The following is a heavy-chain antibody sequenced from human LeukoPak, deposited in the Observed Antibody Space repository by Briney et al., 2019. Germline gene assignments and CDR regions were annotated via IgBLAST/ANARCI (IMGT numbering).Heavy chain of an antibody. J-gene: IGHJ4*02. Sequence: GGLLRLSCAASGFTFSSYDMSWVRQAPGKGLEWVSAISGSGGSTYYADSVKGRFTISRDNSKNTLYLQMNSLRAEDTAVYYCAKDGKWELLRPYYFDYWGQGTLVTVSS. CDR3: AKDGKWELLRPYYFDY. CDR2: ISGSGGST. V-gene: IGHV3-23*01. CDR1: GFTFSSYD. D-gene: IGHD1-26*01.